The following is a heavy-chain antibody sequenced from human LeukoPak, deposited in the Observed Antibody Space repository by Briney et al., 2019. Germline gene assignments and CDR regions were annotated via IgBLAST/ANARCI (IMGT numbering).Heavy chain of an antibody. Sequence: GGSLRLSCAASGFTVSSNYMSWVRQAPGKGLEWVSVIYSGGSTYYADSVKGRFTISRDNSKNTLYLQMNSLRAEDTAVYYCARGEYYYDTYPYYFDYWGQGTLVTVSS. J-gene: IGHJ4*02. CDR1: GFTVSSNY. D-gene: IGHD3-22*01. V-gene: IGHV3-66*01. CDR3: ARGEYYYDTYPYYFDY. CDR2: IYSGGST.